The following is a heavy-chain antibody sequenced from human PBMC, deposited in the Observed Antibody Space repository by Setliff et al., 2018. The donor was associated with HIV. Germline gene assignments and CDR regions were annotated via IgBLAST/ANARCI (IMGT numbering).Heavy chain of an antibody. J-gene: IGHJ4*02. V-gene: IGHV1-69*10. D-gene: IGHD3-10*01. CDR2: IIPILGIA. Sequence: GASVKVSCKASGGTFSSYAISWVRQAPGQGLEWMGGIIPILGIANYAQKFQGRVTITADESTSTAYMELSSLRSEDTAVYYCARPWRPGSYSFDYWGQGTLVTAPQ. CDR1: GGTFSSYA. CDR3: ARPWRPGSYSFDY.